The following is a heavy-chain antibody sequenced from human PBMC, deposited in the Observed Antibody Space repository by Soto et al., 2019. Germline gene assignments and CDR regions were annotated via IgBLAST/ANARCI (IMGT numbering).Heavy chain of an antibody. D-gene: IGHD1-7*01. CDR1: GSSLSTRGMR. CDR3: ARMGNYYYFDY. Sequence: SGPTLVNPTQPLTLTCTSSGSSLSTRGMRVNWIRQPPGKALGWLARIDWDDDKFYSTSLKTRLTISKDTSKNQVVLTMTNMDPVDTATYFCARMGNYYYFDYWGQGTLVTVSS. V-gene: IGHV2-70*04. J-gene: IGHJ4*02. CDR2: IDWDDDK.